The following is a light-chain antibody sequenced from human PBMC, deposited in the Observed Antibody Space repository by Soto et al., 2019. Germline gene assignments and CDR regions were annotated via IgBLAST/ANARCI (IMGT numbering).Light chain of an antibody. J-gene: IGLJ7*01. V-gene: IGLV1-44*01. CDR3: AAWDDSLNGAV. Sequence: QSVLTQPTSASGTPGQRVTISCSGSSSNIGSNTVNWYQQLPGTAPKLLIYSNNQRPSGVPDRFFGSKSGTSASLAISGLQSEDEADYYCAAWDDSLNGAVFGGGTQLTVL. CDR2: SNN. CDR1: SSNIGSNT.